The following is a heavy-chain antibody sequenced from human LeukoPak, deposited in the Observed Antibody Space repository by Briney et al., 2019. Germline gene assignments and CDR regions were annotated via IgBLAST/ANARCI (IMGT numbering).Heavy chain of an antibody. J-gene: IGHJ4*02. CDR3: ARAGRSYYDSSGYWSY. D-gene: IGHD3-22*01. CDR1: GFTFSSYW. Sequence: GGSLRLSCAASGFTFSSYWMSWVRQAPGKGLVWVSRINSDGSSTRYADSVKGRFTISRDNAKNTLYLQMNSLRAEDTAVYYCARAGRSYYDSSGYWSYWGQGTLVTVSS. V-gene: IGHV3-74*01. CDR2: INSDGSST.